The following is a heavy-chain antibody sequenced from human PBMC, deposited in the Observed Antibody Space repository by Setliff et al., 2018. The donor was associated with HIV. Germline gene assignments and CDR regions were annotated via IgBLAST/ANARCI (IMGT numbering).Heavy chain of an antibody. CDR3: ARDRVRITIFGANDASDI. J-gene: IGHJ3*02. Sequence: ASVKVSCKVSGYTLSELSMHWVRQAPGKGLEWTGMINPRGGSTNYAQKFQGRVAMTRDTSTSTVYMELSSLRSEDTAVYYCARDRVRITIFGANDASDIWGQGTMVTVSS. CDR2: INPRGGST. CDR1: GYTLSELS. V-gene: IGHV1-46*01. D-gene: IGHD3-3*01.